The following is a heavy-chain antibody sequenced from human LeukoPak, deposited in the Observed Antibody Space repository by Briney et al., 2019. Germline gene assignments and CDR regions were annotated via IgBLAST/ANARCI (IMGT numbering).Heavy chain of an antibody. V-gene: IGHV4-59*01. CDR1: GGSLHTYY. J-gene: IGHJ4*02. Sequence: KPSETLSLTCTVSGGSLHTYYWRWIRQSPGKGLEWIGYIYYSGRTHYNPSLESRVTLSVDSSKNQFSLKLNSVTPADTAMYYCARGHLWLDSWGQGTLVIVSS. D-gene: IGHD2-21*01. CDR3: ARGHLWLDS. CDR2: IYYSGRT.